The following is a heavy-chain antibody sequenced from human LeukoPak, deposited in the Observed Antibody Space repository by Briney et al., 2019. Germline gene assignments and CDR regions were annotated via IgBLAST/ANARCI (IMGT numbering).Heavy chain of an antibody. CDR2: INHSGST. CDR1: GGSFSGYY. Sequence: SETLSLTCAVYGGSFSGYYWSWIRQPPGKGLEWIGEINHSGSTNYNPSLTSRVTISVDTSKNQFSLKLSSVTAADTAVYYCARARISGWYPAQHSLFDYWGQGTLVTVSS. D-gene: IGHD6-19*01. J-gene: IGHJ4*02. CDR3: ARARISGWYPAQHSLFDY. V-gene: IGHV4-34*01.